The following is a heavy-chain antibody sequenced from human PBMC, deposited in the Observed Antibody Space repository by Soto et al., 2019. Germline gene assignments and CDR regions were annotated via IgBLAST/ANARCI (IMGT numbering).Heavy chain of an antibody. J-gene: IGHJ4*02. CDR2: IWYDGSNK. D-gene: IGHD6-13*01. Sequence: QVQLVESGGGVVQPGRSLRLSCAASGFTFSSYGMHWVRQAPGKGLEWVAVIWYDGSNKYYADSVKGRFTISRDNSKNTLYLQMNSLRAEDTAVYYCARDPRAGTVFFEDYWGQGTLVTVSS. CDR1: GFTFSSYG. V-gene: IGHV3-33*01. CDR3: ARDPRAGTVFFEDY.